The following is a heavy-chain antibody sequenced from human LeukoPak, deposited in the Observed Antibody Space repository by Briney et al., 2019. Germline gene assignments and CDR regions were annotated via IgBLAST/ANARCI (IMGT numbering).Heavy chain of an antibody. CDR2: MYTSGST. Sequence: SETLSLTCTVSGGSISSGRYYWTWIRQPAGKGLEWIGRMYTSGSTNYNPSLKSRVTISVDTSKNQFSLRLSSVTAADTAVYYCARTEESGYSYRYFGYYYYMDVWGKGTTVTASS. D-gene: IGHD5-18*01. CDR1: GGSISSGRYY. J-gene: IGHJ6*03. V-gene: IGHV4-61*02. CDR3: ARTEESGYSYRYFGYYYYMDV.